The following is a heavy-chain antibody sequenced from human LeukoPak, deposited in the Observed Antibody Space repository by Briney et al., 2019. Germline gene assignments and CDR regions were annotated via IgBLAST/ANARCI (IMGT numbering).Heavy chain of an antibody. Sequence: ASVKVSCKASGGTFSSYAISWVRQAPGQGLEWMGGIIPIFGTANYAQKFQGRVTITADESTSTAYMELSRLRSDDTAVYYCAKVRGIAAAGPYYYYYMDVWGKGTTVTVSS. J-gene: IGHJ6*03. V-gene: IGHV1-69*13. CDR1: GGTFSSYA. D-gene: IGHD6-13*01. CDR3: AKVRGIAAAGPYYYYYMDV. CDR2: IIPIFGTA.